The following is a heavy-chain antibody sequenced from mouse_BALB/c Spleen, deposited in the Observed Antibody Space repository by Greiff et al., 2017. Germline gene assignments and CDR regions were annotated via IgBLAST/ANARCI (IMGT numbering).Heavy chain of an antibody. CDR2: ISYSGST. V-gene: IGHV3-2*02. Sequence: DVQLQESGPGLVKPSQSLSLTCTVTGYSITSDYAWNWIRQFPGNKLEWMGYISYSGSTSYNPSLKSRISITRDTSKNQFFLQLNSVTTEDTATYYCARSGTTATAWFAYWGQGTLVTVSA. CDR3: ARSGTTATAWFAY. CDR1: GYSITSDYA. D-gene: IGHD1-2*01. J-gene: IGHJ3*01.